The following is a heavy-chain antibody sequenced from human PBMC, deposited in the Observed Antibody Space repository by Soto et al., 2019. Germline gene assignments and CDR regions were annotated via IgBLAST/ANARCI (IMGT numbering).Heavy chain of an antibody. D-gene: IGHD4-17*01. V-gene: IGHV4-61*08. CDR2: IYYSGST. J-gene: IGHJ5*02. CDR1: GGSISSGDYY. CDR3: ARAGRTSWFDP. Sequence: LSLTCTVSGGSISSGDYYWSWIRQPPGKGLEWIGYIYYSGSTNYNPSLKSRVTISVDTSKNQFSLKLSSVTAADTAVYYCARAGRTSWFDPWGQGTLVTVSS.